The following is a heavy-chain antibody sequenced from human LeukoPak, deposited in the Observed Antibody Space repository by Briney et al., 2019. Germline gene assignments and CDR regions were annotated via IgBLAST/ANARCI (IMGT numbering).Heavy chain of an antibody. V-gene: IGHV3-33*01. D-gene: IGHD6-6*01. CDR2: IWYDGSNK. J-gene: IGHJ4*02. CDR3: ARGERARVF. CDR1: GFTLSSYG. Sequence: GGSLRPSCAASGFTLSSYGVHWVRQAPGKGLEWVAVIWYDGSNKYYADSVKGRFTISRDNSKNTLYLQMNSLRAEDTAVYYCARGERARVFWGQGTLVTVSS.